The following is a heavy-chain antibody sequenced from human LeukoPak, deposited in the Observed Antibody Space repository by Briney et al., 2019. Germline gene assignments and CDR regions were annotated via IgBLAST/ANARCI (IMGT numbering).Heavy chain of an antibody. CDR3: ARGGYCDSCGCYRLFDY. V-gene: IGHV3-48*03. CDR2: IHTSGNTV. J-gene: IGHJ4*02. CDR1: GFILSRYA. D-gene: IGHD2-2*01. Sequence: GGSVRLSCAASGFILSRYAMNWVRQAPGKGLEWIAYIHTSGNTVYYADSVKGRFTISRDSAKNSLYLHMNSLRAEDTAVYYCARGGYCDSCGCYRLFDYWGQGTLVTVSS.